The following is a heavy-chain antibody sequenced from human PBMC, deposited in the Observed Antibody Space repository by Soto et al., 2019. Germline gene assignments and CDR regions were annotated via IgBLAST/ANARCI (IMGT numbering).Heavy chain of an antibody. CDR2: ISGIGSNT. J-gene: IGHJ5*02. D-gene: IGHD3-10*01. CDR3: AKRNASVQRGYWFDP. Sequence: EVQILESGGALVQPGGSLRLSCAASGFTFSSYAMTWVRQAPGKGLEWASGISGIGSNTYYTASVKGRLTISRDSSKNMLYLQMKNMRAEDTATYYCAKRNASVQRGYWFDPWGQGTLVTVSS. CDR1: GFTFSSYA. V-gene: IGHV3-23*01.